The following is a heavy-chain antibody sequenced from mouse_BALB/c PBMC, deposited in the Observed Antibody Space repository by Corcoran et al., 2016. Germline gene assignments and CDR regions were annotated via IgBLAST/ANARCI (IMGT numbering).Heavy chain of an antibody. CDR2: INPYNDGT. CDR3: ARGIYYDYYYAMDY. D-gene: IGHD2-4*01. V-gene: IGHV1S136*01. J-gene: IGHJ4*01. Sequence: EVQLQQSRPELVKPGASVKMSCKASGYTFTSYVMHWVKQKPGQGLEWIGYINPYNDGTKYNEKFKGKATLTSDKSSSTAYMELSSLTSEDSAVYYCARGIYYDYYYAMDYWGQGTSVTVSS. CDR1: GYTFTSYV.